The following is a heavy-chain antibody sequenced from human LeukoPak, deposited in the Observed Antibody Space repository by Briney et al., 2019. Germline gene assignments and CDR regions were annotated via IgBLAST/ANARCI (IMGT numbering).Heavy chain of an antibody. D-gene: IGHD4-23*01. V-gene: IGHV3-20*01. CDR3: ARDRWDYSSDV. Sequence: GGSLRLSCAASGFTFDDYGMSWVRQAPGKGLEWVSGISWNGGSTGYADSVKGRFTISRDNAKNSMYLQMNSLRAEDTALYHCARDRWDYSSDVWGKGTTVTVSS. J-gene: IGHJ6*04. CDR2: ISWNGGST. CDR1: GFTFDDYG.